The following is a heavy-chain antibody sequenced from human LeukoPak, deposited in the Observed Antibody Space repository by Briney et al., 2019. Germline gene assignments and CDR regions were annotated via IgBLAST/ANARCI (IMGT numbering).Heavy chain of an antibody. CDR2: IYNSGAKI. CDR3: AKDVAPDSGWDLDY. D-gene: IGHD6-19*01. V-gene: IGHV3-23*01. CDR1: GLTFSTYS. Sequence: GGSLRLSCAVSGLTFSTYSMTWVRQGPGTGLEWVSSIYNSGAKIFYADSVKGRFTISRDNSKNMLYLQMNSLRVEDTAVYYCAKDVAPDSGWDLDYWGQGTLVTVSS. J-gene: IGHJ4*02.